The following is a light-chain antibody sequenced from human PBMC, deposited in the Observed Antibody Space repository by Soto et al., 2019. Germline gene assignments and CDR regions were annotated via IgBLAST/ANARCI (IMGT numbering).Light chain of an antibody. J-gene: IGKJ2*01. V-gene: IGKV3-15*01. CDR3: QQCTNWTPYA. CDR2: RVS. Sequence: EIVMTQSPATLSISPGVRDTLSCRASQSVSSNLAWYQQNRGQAPRLLMYRVSTRSTGIPARFSGSGSGIEFTLTISSLQSEDFAVYYCQQCTNWTPYAFGQGNKLEIQ. CDR1: QSVSSN.